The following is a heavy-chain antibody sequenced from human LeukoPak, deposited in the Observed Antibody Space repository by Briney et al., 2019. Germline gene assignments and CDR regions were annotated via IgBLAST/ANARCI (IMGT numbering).Heavy chain of an antibody. J-gene: IGHJ4*02. Sequence: SETLSLTCTVSGGSISSSSYYWGWIPQPPGKGLEWIGSIYYSGSTYYDPSLKSRVTISVDTSKNQFSLKLSSVTAADTAVYYCSGYDYESYYFDYWGQGTLVIVSS. CDR3: SGYDYESYYFDY. CDR1: GGSISSSSYY. D-gene: IGHD5-12*01. V-gene: IGHV4-39*01. CDR2: IYYSGST.